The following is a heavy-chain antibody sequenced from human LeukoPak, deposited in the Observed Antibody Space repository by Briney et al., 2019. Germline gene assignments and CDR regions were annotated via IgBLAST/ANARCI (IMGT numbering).Heavy chain of an antibody. CDR1: GFTFSSYA. CDR3: ARDGL. J-gene: IGHJ4*02. V-gene: IGHV3-23*01. CDR2: ISGSGAGT. Sequence: GGSLRLSCAASGFTFSSYAMSWVRQAPGRGLEWVSAISGSGAGTYFADTVKGRFTISRDNSKNTLYLQMNSLRAEDTAVYYFARDGLGGQGTLVTVS.